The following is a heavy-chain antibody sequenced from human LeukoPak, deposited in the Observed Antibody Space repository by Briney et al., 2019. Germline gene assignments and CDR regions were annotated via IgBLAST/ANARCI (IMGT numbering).Heavy chain of an antibody. D-gene: IGHD3-10*01. Sequence: GGSLRLSCAASGFTLSDYAMNWVRQAPGKGLEWVSSISSSSSYIYYADSVKGRFTISRDNAKNSLYLQMNSLRTEDTAVYYCARDLISMIRGVSSLDPWGQGTLVTVSS. CDR2: ISSSSSYI. CDR3: ARDLISMIRGVSSLDP. V-gene: IGHV3-21*01. CDR1: GFTLSDYA. J-gene: IGHJ5*02.